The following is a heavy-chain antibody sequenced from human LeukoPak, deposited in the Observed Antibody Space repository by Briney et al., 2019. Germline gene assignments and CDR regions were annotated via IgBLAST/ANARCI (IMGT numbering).Heavy chain of an antibody. Sequence: ASVKVSCKASGYTFTSYDINWVRQATGQGLEWMGWMNPNSGNTGYAQKFQGRVTMTRNTSISTAYTELSSLRSEDTAVYYCARGRNSGIRRGHYYYYMDVWGKGTTVTVSS. CDR2: MNPNSGNT. CDR3: ARGRNSGIRRGHYYYYMDV. J-gene: IGHJ6*03. CDR1: GYTFTSYD. V-gene: IGHV1-8*01. D-gene: IGHD1-1*01.